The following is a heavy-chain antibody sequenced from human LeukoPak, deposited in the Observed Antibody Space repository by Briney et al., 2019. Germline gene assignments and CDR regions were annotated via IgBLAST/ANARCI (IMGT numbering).Heavy chain of an antibody. D-gene: IGHD5-18*01. J-gene: IGHJ4*02. CDR2: IYHSGST. Sequence: SETLSLTCTVSGGSISSGGYSWSWIRQPPGKGLEWIGYIYHSGSTYYNPSLKSRVTISVDRSKNQFSLKLSSVTAADTAVYYCARYSYGLSNWGQGTLVTVSS. V-gene: IGHV4-30-2*01. CDR1: GGSISSGGYS. CDR3: ARYSYGLSN.